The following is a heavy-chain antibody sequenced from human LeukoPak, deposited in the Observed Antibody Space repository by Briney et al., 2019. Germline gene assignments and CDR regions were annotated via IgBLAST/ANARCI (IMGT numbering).Heavy chain of an antibody. D-gene: IGHD1-14*01. J-gene: IGHJ4*02. Sequence: PGGSLRPSCAASGFTFSTYWMSWVRQAPGKGLELVANIKQDGSEKYYVDSVKGRFTISRDNAKNSLYLQVNSLRAEDTAVYYCARNQRRLDYWGQGTLVTVSS. CDR2: IKQDGSEK. V-gene: IGHV3-7*01. CDR1: GFTFSTYW. CDR3: ARNQRRLDY.